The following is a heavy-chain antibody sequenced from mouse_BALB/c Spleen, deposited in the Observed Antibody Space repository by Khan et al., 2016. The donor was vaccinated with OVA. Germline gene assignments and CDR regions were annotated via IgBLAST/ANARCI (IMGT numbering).Heavy chain of an antibody. D-gene: IGHD2-3*01. CDR3: AKWGDGSTYAMDY. CDR1: GFSLTTYG. CDR2: IWGDGST. Sequence: QVQLKQSGPGLVAPSQSLSITCTVSGFSLTTYGVNWIRQPPGKGLEWLGVIWGDGSTNYHSALISRLSISKDKSKSQVFLKLNSLQTDDTATYYCAKWGDGSTYAMDYWGQGTSVTVSS. J-gene: IGHJ4*01. V-gene: IGHV2-3*01.